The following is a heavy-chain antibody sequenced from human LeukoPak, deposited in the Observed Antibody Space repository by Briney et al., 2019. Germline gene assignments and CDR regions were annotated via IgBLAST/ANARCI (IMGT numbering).Heavy chain of an antibody. Sequence: GGSLRLSCAASGFTVSSNYMSWVRQAPGKGLEWVSVIYSGGSTYYADSVKGRFTISRDNSKNTLYLQMNSLRAEDTAVYYCARFYGDYVAFDIWAKGQWSPSLQ. V-gene: IGHV3-66*01. CDR3: ARFYGDYVAFDI. D-gene: IGHD4-17*01. J-gene: IGHJ3*02. CDR1: GFTVSSNY. CDR2: IYSGGST.